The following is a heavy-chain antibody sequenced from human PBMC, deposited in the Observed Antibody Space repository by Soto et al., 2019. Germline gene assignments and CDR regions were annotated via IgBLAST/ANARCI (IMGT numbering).Heavy chain of an antibody. D-gene: IGHD3-3*01. J-gene: IGHJ3*02. V-gene: IGHV1-69*13. CDR1: GGTFSSYA. Sequence: SVKVSCKASGGTFSSYAISWVRQAPGQGLEWMGGIIPIFGTANYAQKFQGRVTITADESTSTAYMELSSLRSEDTAVYYCARDTIFGVVPKADNAFDIWGQGTMVTVSS. CDR2: IIPIFGTA. CDR3: ARDTIFGVVPKADNAFDI.